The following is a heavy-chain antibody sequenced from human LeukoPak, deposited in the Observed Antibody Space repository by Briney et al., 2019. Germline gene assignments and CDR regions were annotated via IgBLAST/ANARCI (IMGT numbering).Heavy chain of an antibody. CDR1: GGSFSGYY. D-gene: IGHD3-10*01. CDR3: AKGHVLLWFGELFPPGHYGMDV. CDR2: INHSGST. V-gene: IGHV4-34*01. Sequence: SETLSLTCAVYGGSFSGYYWSWIRQPPGKGLEWIGEINHSGSTNYNPSLKSRVTISVDTSKNQFSLELSSVTAADTAVYYCAKGHVLLWFGELFPPGHYGMDVWSKGTTVTVSS. J-gene: IGHJ6*04.